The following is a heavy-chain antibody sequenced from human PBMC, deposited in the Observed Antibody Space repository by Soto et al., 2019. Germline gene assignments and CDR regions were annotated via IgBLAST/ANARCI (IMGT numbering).Heavy chain of an antibody. D-gene: IGHD3-10*01. CDR3: ARAGITMVRGVAGYCMDV. V-gene: IGHV3-21*01. CDR2: ISSSSSYI. CDR1: GFTFSGYS. J-gene: IGHJ6*02. Sequence: PGGSLRLSCAASGFTFSGYSMNWVRQAPGKGLEWVSSISSSSSYIYYADSVKGRFTTSRDNAKNSLYLQMNSLRAEDTAVYYCARAGITMVRGVAGYCMDVWGQGTTVTVSS.